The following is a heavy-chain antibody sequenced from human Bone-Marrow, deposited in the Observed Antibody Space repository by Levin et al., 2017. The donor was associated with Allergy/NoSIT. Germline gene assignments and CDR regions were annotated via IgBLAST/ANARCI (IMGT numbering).Heavy chain of an antibody. V-gene: IGHV1-18*01. Sequence: GESLKISCKASGYTFTSYGISWVRQAPGQGLEWMGWISAYNGNTNYAQKLQGRVTMTTDTSTSTAYMELRSLRSDDTAVYYCARDSSYGGNPWFDPWGQGTLVTVSS. CDR3: ARDSSYGGNPWFDP. D-gene: IGHD4-23*01. CDR2: ISAYNGNT. CDR1: GYTFTSYG. J-gene: IGHJ5*02.